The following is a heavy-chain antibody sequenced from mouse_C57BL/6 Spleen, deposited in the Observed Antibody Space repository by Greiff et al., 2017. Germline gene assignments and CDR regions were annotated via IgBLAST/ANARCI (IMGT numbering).Heavy chain of an antibody. D-gene: IGHD3-2*02. CDR1: GYAFSSYW. CDR2: IYPGDGDT. J-gene: IGHJ4*01. Sequence: VQLQQSGAELVKPGASVKISCKASGYAFSSYWMNWVKQRPGKGLEWIGQIYPGDGDTNYNGKFKGKATLTADKSSSTAYMQLSSLTSEDSAVYFCARRAQPGGNEAMDYWGQGTSVTVSS. CDR3: ARRAQPGGNEAMDY. V-gene: IGHV1-80*01.